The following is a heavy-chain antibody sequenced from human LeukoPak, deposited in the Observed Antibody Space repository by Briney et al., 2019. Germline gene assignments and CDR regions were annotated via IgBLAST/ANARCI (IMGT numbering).Heavy chain of an antibody. CDR1: GFTFRSYD. CDR3: AKELLAGGSYDRVGY. D-gene: IGHD1-26*01. Sequence: GGSLRLSCAASGFTFRSYDMSWVRQAPGKGLEWVSTLSGSGDSTYYADSVKGRFTISRDNSKNTLYLQMNSLRAEDTAVYYCAKELLAGGSYDRVGYWGQGTLVTVSS. J-gene: IGHJ4*02. V-gene: IGHV3-23*01. CDR2: LSGSGDST.